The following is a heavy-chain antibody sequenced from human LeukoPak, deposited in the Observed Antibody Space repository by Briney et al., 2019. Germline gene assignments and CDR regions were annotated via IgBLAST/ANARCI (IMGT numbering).Heavy chain of an antibody. CDR1: GFTFSSYA. D-gene: IGHD1-26*01. V-gene: IGHV3-30-3*01. J-gene: IGHJ5*02. CDR3: ARDQDGEVGAPLFDP. Sequence: GGSLRLSCAASGFTFSSYAMSWVRQAPGKGLEWVAVISYDGSNKYYADSVKGRFTISRDNSKNTLYLQMNSLRAEDTAVYYCARDQDGEVGAPLFDPWGQGTLVTVSS. CDR2: ISYDGSNK.